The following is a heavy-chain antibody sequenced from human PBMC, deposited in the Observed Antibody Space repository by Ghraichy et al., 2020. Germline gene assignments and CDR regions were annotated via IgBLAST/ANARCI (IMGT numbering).Heavy chain of an antibody. V-gene: IGHV3-53*01. CDR1: GFTVSSNY. J-gene: IGHJ3*01. Sequence: GGSLGLSCATSGFTVSSNYMSWVRQAPGKGLEWVSVIYREGYSYYADSVKGRFTISRDNSKNTLYLQMNSLRVEDTALYYCAKHPDAFTFWGQGTMVTVSS. CDR3: AKHPDAFTF. CDR2: IYREGYS.